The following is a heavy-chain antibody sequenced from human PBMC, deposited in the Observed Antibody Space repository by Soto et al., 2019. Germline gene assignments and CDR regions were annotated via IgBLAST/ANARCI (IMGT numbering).Heavy chain of an antibody. CDR3: ARGPGILNP. CDR1: GYTFTSYA. Sequence: ASVKVSCKASGYTFTSYAMHWVRQAPGQRLEWMGWINAGNGNTKYSQKFQGRVTITRDTSASTAYMELNSVTPEDTAVYYCARGPGILNPWGQGTLVTVSS. CDR2: INAGNGNT. D-gene: IGHD3-9*01. V-gene: IGHV1-3*01. J-gene: IGHJ5*02.